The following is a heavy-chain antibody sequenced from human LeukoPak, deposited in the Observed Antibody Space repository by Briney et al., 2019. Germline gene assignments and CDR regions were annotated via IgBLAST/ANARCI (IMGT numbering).Heavy chain of an antibody. CDR3: AREYSSSFNFDS. Sequence: ASVKVSCNASGYTSTSHSMHWVRQATGHGPKRMGTINPSGGSTTYSQKFQGRVTMTGDTSTSTVYMELSSLRSEDTAVYYCAREYSSSFNFDSWGQGTLVIVSS. J-gene: IGHJ4*02. D-gene: IGHD6-6*01. CDR2: INPSGGST. CDR1: GYTSTSHS. V-gene: IGHV1-46*01.